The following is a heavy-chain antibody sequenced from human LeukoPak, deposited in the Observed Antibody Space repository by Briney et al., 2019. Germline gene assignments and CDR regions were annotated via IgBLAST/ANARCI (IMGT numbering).Heavy chain of an antibody. Sequence: RASVKVSCKVSGYTLTELSMHWVRQAPGKGLEWMGGFDPEDGETIYAQKFQGRVTMTEDTSTDTAYMELSSLRSEDTAVYYCAKWGYYYYGMDVWGKGTTVTVSS. J-gene: IGHJ6*04. CDR1: GYTLTELS. CDR3: AKWGYYYYGMDV. CDR2: FDPEDGET. D-gene: IGHD2-8*01. V-gene: IGHV1-24*01.